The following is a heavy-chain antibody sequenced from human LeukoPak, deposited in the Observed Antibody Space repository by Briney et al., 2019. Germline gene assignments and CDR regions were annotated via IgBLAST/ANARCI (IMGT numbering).Heavy chain of an antibody. J-gene: IGHJ4*02. CDR3: ARGQATD. Sequence: GGSLRLSCAAAGFTFSTYDMSWVRQAPGKGLEWVSLFRGSNDNTYYADSVKGRFTISRDNSKNTLYLQMNSLRAEDTAIYYGARGQATDWGQGTLVTVSS. V-gene: IGHV3-23*01. CDR1: GFTFSTYD. D-gene: IGHD1-26*01. CDR2: FRGSNDNT.